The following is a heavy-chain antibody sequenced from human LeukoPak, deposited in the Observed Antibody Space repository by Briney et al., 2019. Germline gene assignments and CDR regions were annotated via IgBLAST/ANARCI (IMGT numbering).Heavy chain of an antibody. CDR3: ARDAGAGTQRDGWFDP. CDR2: IRYDGSNK. D-gene: IGHD4/OR15-4a*01. J-gene: IGHJ5*02. CDR1: GFTFSSYG. V-gene: IGHV3-30*02. Sequence: GGSQRLSCAASGFTFSSYGMHWVRQAPGKGLEWVAFIRYDGSNKYYADSVKGRFTISRDNSKNTLYLQMNSLRAEDTAVYYCARDAGAGTQRDGWFDPWGQGTLVTVSS.